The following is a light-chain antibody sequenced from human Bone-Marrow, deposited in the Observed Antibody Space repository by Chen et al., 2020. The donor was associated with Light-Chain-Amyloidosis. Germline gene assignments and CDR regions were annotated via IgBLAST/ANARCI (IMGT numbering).Light chain of an antibody. J-gene: IGLJ3*02. CDR2: HFN. V-gene: IGLV1-44*01. CDR3: AAWHDSLNVWV. CDR1: SSNIVIDT. Sequence: QSVLTQPPSASGTPGQSVTISCSGNSSNIVIDTLTWYQQLPGTAPKLLIYHFNQRPSGVPDRFSGSKAGNSASLAISGLQSEDEADYYCAAWHDSLNVWVFGGGTKLTVL.